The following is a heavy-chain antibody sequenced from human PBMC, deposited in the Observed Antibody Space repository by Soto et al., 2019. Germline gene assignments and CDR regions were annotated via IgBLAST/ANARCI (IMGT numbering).Heavy chain of an antibody. CDR1: GGYISTYY. J-gene: IGHJ5*02. CDR3: SREGAFGDTP. V-gene: IGHV4-4*07. CDR2: IHNSGYT. D-gene: IGHD4-17*01. Sequence: SETLSLTCTISGGYISTYYWSWIRQPPGKGLEWIGHIHNSGYTNYNPSLSSRVTMSIDASNNQFSLKLSAATAADTAVYYCSREGAFGDTPWGQGTLVTVSS.